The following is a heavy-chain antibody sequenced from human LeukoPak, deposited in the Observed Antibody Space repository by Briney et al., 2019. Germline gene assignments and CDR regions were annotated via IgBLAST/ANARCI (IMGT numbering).Heavy chain of an antibody. D-gene: IGHD3-22*01. CDR1: GGSISSSNW. CDR2: IYHSGST. CDR3: ARTYYYDSSGYYYFDY. V-gene: IGHV4-4*02. Sequence: PSETLSLTCAVSGGSISSSNWWSWVRQPPGKGLEWIGEIYHSGSTNYNPSPKSRVTISVDKSKNQFSLKLSSVTAADTAVYYCARTYYYDSSGYYYFDYWGQGTLVTVSS. J-gene: IGHJ4*02.